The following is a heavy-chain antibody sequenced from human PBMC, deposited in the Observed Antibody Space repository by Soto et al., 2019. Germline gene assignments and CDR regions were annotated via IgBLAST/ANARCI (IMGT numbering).Heavy chain of an antibody. CDR1: GGSISSGGYY. CDR2: IHYSGST. Sequence: QVQLQESGPGLVKPSQTLSLTCTVSGGSISSGGYYWSWIRQHPGKGLEWIGYIHYSGSTYYNPSLKSRVTITVDTSKNQFSLKLSSVTAADTAVYYCARDMSNEGVLDYWGQGALVTVSS. V-gene: IGHV4-31*03. J-gene: IGHJ4*02. D-gene: IGHD1-1*01. CDR3: ARDMSNEGVLDY.